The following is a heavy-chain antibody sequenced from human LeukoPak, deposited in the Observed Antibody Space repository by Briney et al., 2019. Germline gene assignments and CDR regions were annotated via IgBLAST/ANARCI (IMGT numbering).Heavy chain of an antibody. CDR1: GYTFTSYG. D-gene: IGHD5-24*01. Sequence: ASVKVSCKASGYTFTSYGISWVRQAPGQGLEWMGWINPNSGGTNYAQKFQGRVTMTRDTSISTAYMELSRLRSDDTAVYYCARDRQRWLQWVGPGFDYWGQGTLVTVSS. V-gene: IGHV1-2*02. CDR2: INPNSGGT. CDR3: ARDRQRWLQWVGPGFDY. J-gene: IGHJ4*02.